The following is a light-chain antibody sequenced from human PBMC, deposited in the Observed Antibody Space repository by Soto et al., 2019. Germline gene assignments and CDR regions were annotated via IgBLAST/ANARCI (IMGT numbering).Light chain of an antibody. CDR1: SSDVGSNNR. J-gene: IGLJ1*01. V-gene: IGLV2-18*02. Sequence: QSVLTQPPSVSGSPGQSVAISCTGTSSDVGSNNRVSWYQQPPGTAPKLIIYDVSNRPSGVPDRFSGSKSGNTASLTISGLQAEDEADYYCSSYTTSSTYVFGTGTNSPS. CDR3: SSYTTSSTYV. CDR2: DVS.